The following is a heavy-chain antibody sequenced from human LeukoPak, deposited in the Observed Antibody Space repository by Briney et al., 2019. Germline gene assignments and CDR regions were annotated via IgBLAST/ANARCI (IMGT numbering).Heavy chain of an antibody. V-gene: IGHV4-59*13. CDR3: ARSLRDGYPWVLEY. J-gene: IGHJ4*02. D-gene: IGHD5-24*01. CDR2: IYYRGST. Sequence: SETLSLTCTVSGGSISSYYWSWLRQPPGKGLEWIGYIYYRGSTNYNPSLKSRVTISVDTSKNQFSLKLSSVTAADTAVYYCARSLRDGYPWVLEYWGQGTLVTVSS. CDR1: GGSISSYY.